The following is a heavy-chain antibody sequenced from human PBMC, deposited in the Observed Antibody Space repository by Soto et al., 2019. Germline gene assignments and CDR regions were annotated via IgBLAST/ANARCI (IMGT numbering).Heavy chain of an antibody. CDR2: ISSSSSTI. D-gene: IGHD1-7*01. J-gene: IGHJ3*02. V-gene: IGHV3-48*04. CDR1: GFTFSSYS. Sequence: GGSLRLSCAASGFTFSSYSMNWVRQAPGKGLEWVSYISSSSSTIYYADSVKGRFTISRDNAKNSLYLQMNSLRAEDTAVYYCARDQELELRSAFDIRGQGTMVTVSS. CDR3: ARDQELELRSAFDI.